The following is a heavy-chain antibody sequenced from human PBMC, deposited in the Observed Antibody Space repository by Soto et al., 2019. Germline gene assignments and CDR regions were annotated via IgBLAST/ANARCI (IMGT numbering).Heavy chain of an antibody. J-gene: IGHJ5*02. CDR3: EKDHDYGDPNWFYP. V-gene: IGHV3-23*01. Sequence: GSLRLSFEASGYTFSSYAMSLVRQAPGMGPEWVSAISGSGGITYYADAVKVLFTLSRDNSKNTLYLQMNSLRAEDTAVYYCEKDHDYGDPNWFYPWAQGTLVTVS. CDR1: GYTFSSYA. D-gene: IGHD4-17*01. CDR2: ISGSGGIT.